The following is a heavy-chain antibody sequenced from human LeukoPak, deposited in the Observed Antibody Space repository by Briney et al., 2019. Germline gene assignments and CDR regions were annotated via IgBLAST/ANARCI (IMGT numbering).Heavy chain of an antibody. CDR3: ARAEGPNYDFWSGYLANWFDP. CDR1: GYTFTSYD. Sequence: ASVKVSCKASGYTFTSYDINWVRQATGQGLEWMGWMSPNSGNTGYAQKFQGRVTMTRNTSISTAYMELSSLRSEDTAVYYCARAEGPNYDFWSGYLANWFDPWGQGTLVTVSS. CDR2: MSPNSGNT. D-gene: IGHD3-3*01. V-gene: IGHV1-8*01. J-gene: IGHJ5*02.